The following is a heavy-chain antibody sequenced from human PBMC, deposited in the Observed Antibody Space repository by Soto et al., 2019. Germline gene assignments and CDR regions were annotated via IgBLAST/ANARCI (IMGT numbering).Heavy chain of an antibody. CDR1: GYSFTSYW. Sequence: LGESLKISCKGSGYSFTSYWISWVRQMPGKGLEWMGRIDPSDSYTNYSPSFQGHVTISADKSISTAYLQWSSLKASDTAMYYCANYHKGEQLVPFDYWGQGTLVTVSS. V-gene: IGHV5-10-1*01. CDR2: IDPSDSYT. J-gene: IGHJ4*02. D-gene: IGHD6-6*01. CDR3: ANYHKGEQLVPFDY.